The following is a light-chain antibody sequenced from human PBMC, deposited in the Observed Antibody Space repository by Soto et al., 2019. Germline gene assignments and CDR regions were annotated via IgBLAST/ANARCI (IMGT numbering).Light chain of an antibody. CDR3: QRRYNVPLT. CDR2: GAS. J-gene: IGKJ4*01. V-gene: IGKV1-39*01. Sequence: DIQMTQSPSSLSASVGDRVTITCRASQTMSTFLNWFQQKPGKAPKVLIYGASSLQSGVPSRFSRSGSGTNFTLTISSLQPEDSATYYCQRRYNVPLTFGGGTKVEIK. CDR1: QTMSTF.